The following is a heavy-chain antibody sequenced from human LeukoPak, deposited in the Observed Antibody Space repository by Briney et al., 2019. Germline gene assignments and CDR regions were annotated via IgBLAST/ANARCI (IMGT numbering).Heavy chain of an antibody. D-gene: IGHD3-10*01. J-gene: IGHJ4*02. CDR3: ARVYSTNYYGSGDRPFLFDY. CDR1: GYTFTSYG. Sequence: ASVKVSCKASGYTFTSYGFSWVRQAPGQGLEWMGWISTYYGNTNYAQKLQDRVTMTTDTSMSTAYMELTSLRSDDTAVYYCARVYSTNYYGSGDRPFLFDYWGQGTVVTVSP. V-gene: IGHV1-18*01. CDR2: ISTYYGNT.